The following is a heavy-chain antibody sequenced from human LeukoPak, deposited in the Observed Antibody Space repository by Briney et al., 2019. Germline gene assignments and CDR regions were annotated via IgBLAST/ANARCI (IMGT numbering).Heavy chain of an antibody. CDR3: ATAPLRIAVAGTEVDY. D-gene: IGHD6-19*01. Sequence: ASVKVSCKVSGYTLTELSMHWVRQAPGKGLEWMGGFDPEDGETIYAQKFQGRVTMTEDTSTDTAYMELSSLRSEDTAVYYCATAPLRIAVAGTEVDYWGQGTLVTVSS. CDR2: FDPEDGET. V-gene: IGHV1-24*01. CDR1: GYTLTELS. J-gene: IGHJ4*02.